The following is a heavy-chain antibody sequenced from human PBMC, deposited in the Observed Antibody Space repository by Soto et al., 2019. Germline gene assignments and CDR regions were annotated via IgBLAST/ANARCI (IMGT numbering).Heavy chain of an antibody. J-gene: IGHJ6*02. CDR3: ARDQVGRMEV. Sequence: QVQLVQSVAEVKKPGASVKVSCKASGYTFTSYDINWVRQATGQGLEWMGWMNPNSGNPGYSQKFQGRVTMARNTSISTAYMELSSLGSEDTAVYYCARDQVGRMEVWGQGTTVTVSS. V-gene: IGHV1-8*01. CDR2: MNPNSGNP. D-gene: IGHD1-26*01. CDR1: GYTFTSYD.